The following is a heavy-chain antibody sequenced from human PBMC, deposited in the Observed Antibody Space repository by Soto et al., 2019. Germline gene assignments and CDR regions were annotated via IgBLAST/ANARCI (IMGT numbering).Heavy chain of an antibody. V-gene: IGHV3-23*01. Sequence: LRLSCTPFGFNFAAYAMSWVRQAPGKGLEWVSAVTATAESAYYTDSVRGRFIITRDNSDNMLYLQMSSLRVEDTAIYFCARGRYYDSPQHPWGRGTKVTVSS. CDR3: ARGRYYDSPQHP. CDR2: VTATAESA. CDR1: GFNFAAYA. J-gene: IGHJ5*02. D-gene: IGHD3-10*01.